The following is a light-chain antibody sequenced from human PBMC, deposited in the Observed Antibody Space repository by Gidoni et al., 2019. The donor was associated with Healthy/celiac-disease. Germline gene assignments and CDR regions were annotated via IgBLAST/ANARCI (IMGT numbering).Light chain of an antibody. J-gene: IGKJ2*01. CDR2: DAS. CDR1: QSISSW. CDR3: QQYNSYSPYT. Sequence: DIQMTPPPPTPSASVGDRVTITCRASQSISSWLAWYQQKPGPAPTRLIYDASSLESGVPSRCSGSGSVREFTLTISSLQPDDFATYYCQQYNSYSPYTFGQGTKLEIK. V-gene: IGKV1-5*01.